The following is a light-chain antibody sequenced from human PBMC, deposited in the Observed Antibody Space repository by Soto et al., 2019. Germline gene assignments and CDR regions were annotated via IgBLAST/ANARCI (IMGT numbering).Light chain of an antibody. CDR3: CSFARGRTLV. CDR2: EDS. V-gene: IGLV2-23*01. J-gene: IGLJ3*02. CDR1: SSDVGSYNL. Sequence: QSALTQPASVAGSPGQSMTISCTGTSSDVGSYNLVSWYQQHPGKATKLRNYEDSKRPSGVSSRFFGSKSGNTASLTISGLLPEDEADYFCCSFARGRTLVFGGGTKLTVL.